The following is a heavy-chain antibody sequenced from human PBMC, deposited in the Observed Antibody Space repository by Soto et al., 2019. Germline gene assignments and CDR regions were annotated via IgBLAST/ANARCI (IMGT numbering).Heavy chain of an antibody. CDR1: GFTFSSYA. V-gene: IGHV3-30-3*01. J-gene: IGHJ6*02. CDR3: ARDQGRRFWSGYHIPNYYYYGMDV. CDR2: ISYDGSNK. Sequence: PGGPLRLSCAASGFTFSSYAMHWVRQAPGKGLEWVAVISYDGSNKYYADSVKGRFPIARDNSKNTLYLQMNSLRAEDTAVYYCARDQGRRFWSGYHIPNYYYYGMDVWGQGTTVTVSS. D-gene: IGHD3-3*01.